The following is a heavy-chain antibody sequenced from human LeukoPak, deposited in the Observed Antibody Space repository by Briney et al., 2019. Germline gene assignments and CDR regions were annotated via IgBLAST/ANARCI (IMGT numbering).Heavy chain of an antibody. D-gene: IGHD3-10*02. CDR3: AELGITMIGGV. CDR2: IDSSSSTI. CDR1: GFPFITYN. J-gene: IGHJ6*04. Sequence: GGSLRLSCAVSGFPFITYNINWVRQAPGKGLEWVSYIDSSSSTIYYADSVKGRFTVSRDNAKNSLYLQMNSLRAEDTAVYYCAELGITMIGGVWGKGTTVTISS. V-gene: IGHV3-48*01.